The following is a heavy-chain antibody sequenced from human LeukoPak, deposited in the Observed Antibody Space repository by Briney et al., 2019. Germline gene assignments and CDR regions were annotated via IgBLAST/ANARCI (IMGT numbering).Heavy chain of an antibody. CDR2: ISGSGGST. V-gene: IGHV3-23*01. CDR3: ANYYDSSGLYGMDV. J-gene: IGHJ6*02. D-gene: IGHD3-22*01. Sequence: PGGSLRLSCAASGFTFSSYAMSWVRQAPGKGLEWVSAISGSGGSTYYADSVKGRFTTSRDNSKNTLYLQMNSLRAEDTAVYYCANYYDSSGLYGMDVWGQGTTVTVSS. CDR1: GFTFSSYA.